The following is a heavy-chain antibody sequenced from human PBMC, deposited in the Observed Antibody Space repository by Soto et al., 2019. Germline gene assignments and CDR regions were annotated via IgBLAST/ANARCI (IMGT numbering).Heavy chain of an antibody. CDR1: GGSISSYY. V-gene: IGHV4-59*01. J-gene: IGHJ5*02. Sequence: SETLSLTCTGSGGSISSYYWSWIRQPPGKGLEWIGYIYYSGSTNYNPSLKSRVTISVDTSKNQFSLKLSSVTAADTAVYYCARVRYTGSWNWFDPWGQGTLVTVSS. CDR3: ARVRYTGSWNWFDP. CDR2: IYYSGST. D-gene: IGHD1-26*01.